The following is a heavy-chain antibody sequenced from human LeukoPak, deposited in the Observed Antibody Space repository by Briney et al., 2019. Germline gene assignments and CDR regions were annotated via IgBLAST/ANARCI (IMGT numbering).Heavy chain of an antibody. D-gene: IGHD6-19*01. CDR2: IYYSGST. V-gene: IGHV4-59*01. CDR3: ARAPGRAVAGRGWFDP. J-gene: IGHJ5*02. Sequence: GSLRLSCAASGFTFSSYWMSRVRQAPGKGLEWIGYIYYSGSTNYNPSLKSRVTISVDTSKNQFSLKLSSVTAADTAVYYCARAPGRAVAGRGWFDPWGQGTLVTVSS. CDR1: GFTFSSYW.